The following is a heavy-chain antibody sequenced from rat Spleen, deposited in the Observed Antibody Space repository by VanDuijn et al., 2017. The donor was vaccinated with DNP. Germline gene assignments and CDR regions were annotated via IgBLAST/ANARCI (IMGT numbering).Heavy chain of an antibody. D-gene: IGHD1-11*01. Sequence: EVQVVESGGGLVQPGRSMKLSCAASGFTFSDYGMAWVLQTPTKGLEWVASITFDGGSTYYRDSVKGRFTISRDDAKSTLYLQMESLRSEDTATYYCAKDTHYAPFAYWGQGTLVTVSS. V-gene: IGHV5-20*01. CDR2: ITFDGGST. CDR1: GFTFSDYG. CDR3: AKDTHYAPFAY. J-gene: IGHJ3*01.